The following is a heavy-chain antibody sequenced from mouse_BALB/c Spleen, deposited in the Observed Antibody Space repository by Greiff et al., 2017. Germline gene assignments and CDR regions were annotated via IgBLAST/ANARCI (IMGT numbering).Heavy chain of an antibody. J-gene: IGHJ1*01. Sequence: QVQLQQSGAELAKPGASVKMSCKASGYTFTSYWMNWVKQRPGQGMEWIGYINPSTGYTEYTQKFKDKATLTADKSSSTAYMQLSSLTSEDSAVYYCAREGGNYWYFDVRGAGTTVTVSS. CDR3: AREGGNYWYFDV. V-gene: IGHV1-7*01. CDR1: GYTFTSYW. D-gene: IGHD2-1*01. CDR2: INPSTGYT.